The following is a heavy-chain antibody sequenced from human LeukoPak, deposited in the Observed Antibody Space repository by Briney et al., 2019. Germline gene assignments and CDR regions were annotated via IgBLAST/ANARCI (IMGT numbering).Heavy chain of an antibody. Sequence: GESLKISCKGSGYSFTSCWIGWVRQMPGKGLEWMGIIYPGDSDTRYSPFFQGQVTISADKSISTAYLQWSSLKASDTAMYYCARRSILTGYFDFDYRGQGTLVTVSS. CDR2: IYPGDSDT. J-gene: IGHJ4*02. CDR1: GYSFTSCW. V-gene: IGHV5-51*01. D-gene: IGHD3-9*01. CDR3: ARRSILTGYFDFDY.